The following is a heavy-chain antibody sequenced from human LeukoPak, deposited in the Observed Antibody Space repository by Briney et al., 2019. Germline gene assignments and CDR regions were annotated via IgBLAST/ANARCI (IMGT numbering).Heavy chain of an antibody. Sequence: PGGSLRLSCAASGFTFSNAWMSSVRQAPGNRLDWVGRIKSKTDGGTTDYAAPVKGRITISRDDSKNTLYLQMKSLKTEDTAVYYCTTDETVTTSGSWGQGTLVTVSS. CDR2: IKSKTDGGTT. V-gene: IGHV3-15*01. D-gene: IGHD4-17*01. CDR1: GFTFSNAW. CDR3: TTDETVTTSGS. J-gene: IGHJ5*02.